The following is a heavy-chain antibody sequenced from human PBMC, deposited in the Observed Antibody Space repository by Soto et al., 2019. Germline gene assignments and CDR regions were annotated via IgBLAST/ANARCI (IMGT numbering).Heavy chain of an antibody. CDR3: ARTRITPNWFDP. D-gene: IGHD3-10*01. CDR2: IYYSGST. Sequence: PSETLSLTCTVSGGSISSGDYYWSWIRQPPGKGLEWIGYIYYSGSTYCNPSLKSRVTISVDTSKNQFSLKLSSVTAADTAVYYCARTRITPNWFDPWGQGTLVTVSS. V-gene: IGHV4-30-4*01. J-gene: IGHJ5*02. CDR1: GGSISSGDYY.